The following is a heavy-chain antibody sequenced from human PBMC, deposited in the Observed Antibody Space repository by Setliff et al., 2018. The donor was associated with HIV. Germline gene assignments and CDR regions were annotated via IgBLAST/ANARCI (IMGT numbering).Heavy chain of an antibody. V-gene: IGHV3-53*01. CDR1: GFTVYSYY. J-gene: IGHJ4*02. D-gene: IGHD2-2*01. CDR3: AGAVVVGGTLGY. Sequence: ETLSLSCAASGFTVYSYYMSWVRQAPGKGLEWVSILYNDGRSYYADSVKGRFTVSRDNSKNTLYLQMNSLRAEDTAVYYCAGAVVVGGTLGYWGQGTLVTVSS. CDR2: LYNDGRS.